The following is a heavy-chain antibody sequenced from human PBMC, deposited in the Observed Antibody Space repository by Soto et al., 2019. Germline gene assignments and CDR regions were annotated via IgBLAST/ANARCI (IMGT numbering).Heavy chain of an antibody. CDR2: IWYDGSNK. D-gene: IGHD6-13*01. CDR1: GFTFSSYG. V-gene: IGHV3-33*01. Sequence: QVQLVESGGGVVQPGRSLRLSCAASGFTFSSYGMHWVRQAPGKGLEWVAVIWYDGSNKYYADSVKGRFTISRDNSKNTLYLQMNSLRAEDTAVYYCARDGGIAAADYWGQGTLVTVSS. J-gene: IGHJ4*02. CDR3: ARDGGIAAADY.